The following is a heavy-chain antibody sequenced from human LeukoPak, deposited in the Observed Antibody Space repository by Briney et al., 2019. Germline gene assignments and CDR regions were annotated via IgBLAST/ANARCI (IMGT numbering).Heavy chain of an antibody. J-gene: IGHJ4*02. CDR1: GYTFTDHY. V-gene: IGHV1-46*01. Sequence: ASVKVSCKASGYTFTDHYMHWVRQAPGQGLEWMGLINPTGDKTWYAQKFQGRVTLTRDMSTTTDYMELSSLTSEDTAVYYCARDFTPMVRGVGYWGQGTLVTVSS. CDR3: ARDFTPMVRGVGY. D-gene: IGHD3-10*01. CDR2: INPTGDKT.